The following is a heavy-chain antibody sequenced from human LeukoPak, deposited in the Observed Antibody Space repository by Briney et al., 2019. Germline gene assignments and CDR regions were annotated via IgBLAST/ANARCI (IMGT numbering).Heavy chain of an antibody. CDR3: ARGPRWDPHFDY. Sequence: GASVKVSCKASGYTFTSYYMHWVRQAPGQGLEWMGWINPNSGDTNSAQKLQGRVTMTRDTSISTAYMERSRLRSDDMAVYYCARGPRWDPHFDYWGQGTLVTVSS. D-gene: IGHD1-26*01. CDR1: GYTFTSYY. J-gene: IGHJ4*02. CDR2: INPNSGDT. V-gene: IGHV1-2*02.